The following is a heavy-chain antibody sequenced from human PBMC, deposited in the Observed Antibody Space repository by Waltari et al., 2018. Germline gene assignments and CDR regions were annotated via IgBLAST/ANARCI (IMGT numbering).Heavy chain of an antibody. J-gene: IGHJ4*02. D-gene: IGHD3-9*01. Sequence: QVQLVQSGAEVKKPGASVRLSCKASGYTFTRSYINWVRQAPGQGPEWMGVINPGGGSTIYAQKFQGRVTMSRDTSTSTVYMELSSLRSEDTAVYYCARSRILTGYFPNEEFDNWGQGTLVTVST. CDR3: ARSRILTGYFPNEEFDN. CDR2: INPGGGST. CDR1: GYTFTRSY. V-gene: IGHV1-46*01.